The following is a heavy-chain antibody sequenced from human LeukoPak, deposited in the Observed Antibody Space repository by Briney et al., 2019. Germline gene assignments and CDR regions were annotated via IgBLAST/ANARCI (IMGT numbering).Heavy chain of an antibody. J-gene: IGHJ4*02. V-gene: IGHV4-34*01. Sequence: SETLSLTCAVYGGSFSGYYWSWIRQPPGKGLEWIGEINHSGSTNYNPSLKSRVTISVDTSKNQFSLRLSSVTAADTAVYCCARGIYCSSTSCYNVLDYWGQGTLVTVSS. CDR2: INHSGST. CDR1: GGSFSGYY. CDR3: ARGIYCSSTSCYNVLDY. D-gene: IGHD2-2*02.